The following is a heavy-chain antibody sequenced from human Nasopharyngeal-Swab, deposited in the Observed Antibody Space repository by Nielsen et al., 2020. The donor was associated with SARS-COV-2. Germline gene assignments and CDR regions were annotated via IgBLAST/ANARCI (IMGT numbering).Heavy chain of an antibody. D-gene: IGHD1-26*01. CDR1: GFTFSSYW. CDR3: ARSILSGSYYYAFDI. J-gene: IGHJ3*02. CDR2: IKSDGSST. V-gene: IGHV3-74*01. Sequence: GESLKISCAASGFTFSSYWMHWVRQAPGKGLVWVSRIKSDGSSTNYADSVKGRFTISRDNAKNTLYLQMNSLRAEDTAVYYCARSILSGSYYYAFDIWDQGTMVTVSS.